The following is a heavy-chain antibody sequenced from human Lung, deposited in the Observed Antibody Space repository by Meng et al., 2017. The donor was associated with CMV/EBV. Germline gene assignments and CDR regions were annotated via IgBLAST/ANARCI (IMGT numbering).Heavy chain of an antibody. V-gene: IGHV4-39*02. Sequence: SETLSPTCTLPGGSISSGSYYWGWIRQPPGKGLEWIGNIYYSGSTHYNPSLNSRDAISVDTSKNHHSLELSSVTAADTAVYYCASGGLIVVVEAACVTMGVWGQGTTVTVSS. CDR3: ASGGLIVVVEAACVTMGV. J-gene: IGHJ6*02. CDR1: GGSISSGSYY. D-gene: IGHD2-2*01. CDR2: IYYSGST.